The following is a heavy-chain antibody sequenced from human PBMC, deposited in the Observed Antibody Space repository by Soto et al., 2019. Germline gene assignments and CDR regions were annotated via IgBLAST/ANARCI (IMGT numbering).Heavy chain of an antibody. D-gene: IGHD1-1*01. CDR2: LIPIFGTA. CDR3: ASPDPYKGYYNGMDV. CDR1: GGTFSSHA. V-gene: IGHV1-69*12. J-gene: IGHJ6*02. Sequence: QVQLVQSGAEVKKPGSSVKVSCKASGGTFSSHAISWVRQAPGQGLEWMGGLIPIFGTANYAQKFQGRVTITADESTNTAYMDLSSLRSEDTAVYYCASPDPYKGYYNGMDVWGQGTTVTVSS.